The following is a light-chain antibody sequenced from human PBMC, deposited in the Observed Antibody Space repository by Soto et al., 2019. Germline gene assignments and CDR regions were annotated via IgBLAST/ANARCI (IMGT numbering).Light chain of an antibody. CDR3: SSYTTSSTRV. CDR1: SSDVGGYKF. J-gene: IGLJ3*02. V-gene: IGLV2-14*01. Sequence: QSALTQPASVSGSPGQSITISCTGTSSDVGGYKFVSWYQQHPGKAPKLMIYEVSNRPSGVSSRSSGSKSGNTAFLTICGLQAEDEADYYCSSYTTSSTRVFGGGTKVTVL. CDR2: EVS.